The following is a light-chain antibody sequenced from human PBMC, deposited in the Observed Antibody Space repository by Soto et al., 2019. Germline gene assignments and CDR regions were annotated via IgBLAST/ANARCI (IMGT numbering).Light chain of an antibody. CDR3: QTYDSGLGGYV. CDR1: SSSIGANSG. Sequence: QSVLTQPPSVSGAPGQRVTISCTGSSSSIGANSGVHWYQLLPGTAPKLLLFADNNRPSGVPDRFSGSRSGTSASLAIAGLQAEDEADYYCQTYDSGLGGYVFGTGTKLT. V-gene: IGLV1-40*01. J-gene: IGLJ1*01. CDR2: ADN.